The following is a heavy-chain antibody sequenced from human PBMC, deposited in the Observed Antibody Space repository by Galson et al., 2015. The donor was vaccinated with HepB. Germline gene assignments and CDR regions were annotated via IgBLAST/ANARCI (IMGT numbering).Heavy chain of an antibody. D-gene: IGHD3-10*01. CDR3: ARGTIVVRGDPYDY. CDR1: GGSISSSSYY. V-gene: IGHV4-39*01. CDR2: IYYSGST. Sequence: ETLSLTCTVSGGSISSSSYYWGWIRQPPGKGLEWIGSIYYSGSTYYNPSLKSRVTISVDTSKNQFSLKLSSVTAADTAVYYCARGTIVVRGDPYDYWGQGTLVTVSS. J-gene: IGHJ4*02.